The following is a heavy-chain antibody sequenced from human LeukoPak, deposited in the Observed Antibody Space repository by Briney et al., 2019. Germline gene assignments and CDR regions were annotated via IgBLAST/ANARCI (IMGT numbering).Heavy chain of an antibody. J-gene: IGHJ4*02. Sequence: PGGSLRLSCAASGFNFDDFAMHWVRQAPGKGLEWVSLINSDGTSTSYADSVKGRFTISRDNAKNTLYLQMNSLRAEDTAVYYCARVRTYYDFWSGDHRGTYYFDYWGQGALVTVSS. V-gene: IGHV3-74*01. CDR1: GFNFDDFA. CDR2: INSDGTST. CDR3: ARVRTYYDFWSGDHRGTYYFDY. D-gene: IGHD3-3*01.